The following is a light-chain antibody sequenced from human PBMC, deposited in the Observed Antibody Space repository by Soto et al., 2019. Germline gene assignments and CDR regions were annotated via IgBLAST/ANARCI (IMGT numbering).Light chain of an antibody. J-gene: IGLJ1*01. Sequence: QSALTQPASVSGSPGQSIAISCTGTSSDVGSYNLVSWYQQHPGKAPKLMIYEDTKRPSGVSDRFSGSKSGNTASLTISGLQVGNAADYYCCSYATRTTYVFGSGTKVTVL. V-gene: IGLV2-23*01. CDR3: CSYATRTTYV. CDR1: SSDVGSYNL. CDR2: EDT.